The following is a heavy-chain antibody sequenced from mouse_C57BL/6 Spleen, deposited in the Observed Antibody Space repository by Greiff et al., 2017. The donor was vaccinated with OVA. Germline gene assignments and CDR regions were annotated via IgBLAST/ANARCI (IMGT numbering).Heavy chain of an antibody. CDR1: GFTFSSYA. CDR3: ARDYYYGGSYGYAMDY. J-gene: IGHJ4*01. CDR2: ISSGGDYI. Sequence: EVQLVESGEGLVKPGGSLKLSCAASGFTFSSYAMSWVRQTPEKRLEWVAYISSGGDYIYYADTVKGRFTISRDNARNTLYLQMSSLKSEDTAMYYCARDYYYGGSYGYAMDYWGQGTSVTVSA. D-gene: IGHD1-1*01. V-gene: IGHV5S21*01.